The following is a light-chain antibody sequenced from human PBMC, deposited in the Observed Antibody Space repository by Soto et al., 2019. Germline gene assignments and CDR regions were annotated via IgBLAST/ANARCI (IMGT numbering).Light chain of an antibody. V-gene: IGLV1-47*01. CDR2: RNN. Sequence: QSVLTQPPSASGTPGQRVTISCSGSSSNIGGNYVYWYQQVPGTAPNLLIYRNNQRPSGVPARFSGSKSGTSASLAISGLRSEDEADYYCAAWDDSLSGVVFGGGTKLTVL. CDR1: SSNIGGNY. J-gene: IGLJ2*01. CDR3: AAWDDSLSGVV.